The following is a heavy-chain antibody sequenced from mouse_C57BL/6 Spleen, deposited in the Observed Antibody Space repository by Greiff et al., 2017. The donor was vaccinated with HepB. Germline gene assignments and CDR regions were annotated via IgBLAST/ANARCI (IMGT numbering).Heavy chain of an antibody. CDR1: GYTFTSYW. D-gene: IGHD2-4*01. CDR2: IHPNSGST. Sequence: QVQLQQPGAELVKPGASVKLSCKASGYTFTSYWMHWVKQRPGQGLEWIGMIHPNSGSTNYNEKFKSKATLTVDKSSSTAYMQLSSLTSEDSAVYYCARRGLGEDAMDYWGQGTSVTVSS. CDR3: ARRGLGEDAMDY. V-gene: IGHV1-64*01. J-gene: IGHJ4*01.